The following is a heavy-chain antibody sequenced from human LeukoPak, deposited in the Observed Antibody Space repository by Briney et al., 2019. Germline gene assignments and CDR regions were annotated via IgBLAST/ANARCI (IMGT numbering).Heavy chain of an antibody. CDR3: VRGVGVSRFNYFDP. J-gene: IGHJ5*02. D-gene: IGHD5-24*01. Sequence: PGRSLRLSCAASGFSFTYYAMHWVRRAPGKGLEWVAVIWYDASDRYYADSVKGRFTISRDNSKNTLFLQMNSLRDDDTAVYYCVRGVGVSRFNYFDPWGQGTLVTVSS. V-gene: IGHV3-33*08. CDR2: IWYDASDR. CDR1: GFSFTYYA.